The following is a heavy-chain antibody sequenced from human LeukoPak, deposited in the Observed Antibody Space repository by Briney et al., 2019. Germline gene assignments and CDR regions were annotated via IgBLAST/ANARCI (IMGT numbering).Heavy chain of an antibody. CDR2: INHSGST. V-gene: IGHV4-34*01. Sequence: SETLSLTCAVYGGSFSGYYWSWIRQPPGKGLEWIGEINHSGSTNYNPSLKSRVTISVDTSKNQFSLKLNSVTAADTAVYYCARHVRKRGIAAAGSPGWFDPWGPGTLVTVSS. CDR3: ARHVRKRGIAAAGSPGWFDP. J-gene: IGHJ5*02. D-gene: IGHD6-13*01. CDR1: GGSFSGYY.